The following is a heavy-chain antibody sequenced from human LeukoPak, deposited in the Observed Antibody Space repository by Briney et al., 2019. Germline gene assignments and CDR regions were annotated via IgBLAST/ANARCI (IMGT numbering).Heavy chain of an antibody. D-gene: IGHD5-12*01. V-gene: IGHV1-18*01. J-gene: IGHJ4*02. Sequence: WASVTVSCKSSGYTFTDYGISWVRQAPGQGLEWMGWISAYNGDTYYTQKLQGRVTMTTDTSTSTAYMELRSLRSDDTALYYCARDFYLYTGYGRSFDYWGQGTLVTVSS. CDR2: ISAYNGDT. CDR1: GYTFTDYG. CDR3: ARDFYLYTGYGRSFDY.